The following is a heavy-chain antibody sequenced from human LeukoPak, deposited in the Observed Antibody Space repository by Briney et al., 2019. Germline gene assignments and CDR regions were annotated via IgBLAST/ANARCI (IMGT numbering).Heavy chain of an antibody. CDR3: AKTSYSSGWYLYFDY. D-gene: IGHD6-19*01. CDR1: GFTLSSYA. V-gene: IGHV3-23*01. CDR2: ISGSGGST. Sequence: PGGSLRLSCAASGFTLSSYAMSWVRQAPGKGLEWVSAISGSGGSTYYADSVKGRFTISRDNSKNTLYLQMNSLRAEDTAVYYCAKTSYSSGWYLYFDYWGQGTLVTVSS. J-gene: IGHJ4*02.